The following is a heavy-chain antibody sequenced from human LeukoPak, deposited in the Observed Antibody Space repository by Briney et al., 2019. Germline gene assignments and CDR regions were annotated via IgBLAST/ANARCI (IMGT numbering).Heavy chain of an antibody. CDR2: ISGSGGSI. CDR3: AKIRGAYYYGSGSRRENYFDY. J-gene: IGHJ4*02. CDR1: GFTFSSYA. D-gene: IGHD3-10*01. Sequence: HLGGSLRLSCAASGFTFSSYAMSWVRQAPGKGLEWVSAISGSGGSIGYADSVKGRFTISRDNAKNSLYLQMNSLRAEDTALYYCAKIRGAYYYGSGSRRENYFDYWGQGTLVTVSS. V-gene: IGHV3-23*01.